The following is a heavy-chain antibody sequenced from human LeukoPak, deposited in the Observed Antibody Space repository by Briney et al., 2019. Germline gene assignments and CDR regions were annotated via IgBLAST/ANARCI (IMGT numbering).Heavy chain of an antibody. Sequence: PSETLSLTCAVYGGSFSGYYWSWIRQPPGKGLEWIGEINHSGSTNYNPSLKSRVTISVDTSKNQFSLKLSSVTAADTAVYYCARSSGIAAAGYDYWGQGTLVTVSS. CDR3: ARSSGIAAAGYDY. CDR1: GGSFSGYY. J-gene: IGHJ4*02. V-gene: IGHV4-34*01. D-gene: IGHD6-13*01. CDR2: INHSGST.